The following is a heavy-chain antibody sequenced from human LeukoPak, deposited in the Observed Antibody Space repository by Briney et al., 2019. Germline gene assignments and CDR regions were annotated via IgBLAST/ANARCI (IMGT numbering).Heavy chain of an antibody. D-gene: IGHD3-22*01. CDR3: ARIYDSSGYDGD. CDR2: IIPIFGTA. Sequence: EASVKVSCKASGGTFSSYAISWVRQAPEQGLEWMGRIIPIFGTANYAQKFQGRVTITADKSTSTAYMELSSLRSEDTAVYYCARIYDSSGYDGDWGQGTLVTVSS. CDR1: GGTFSSYA. J-gene: IGHJ4*02. V-gene: IGHV1-69*06.